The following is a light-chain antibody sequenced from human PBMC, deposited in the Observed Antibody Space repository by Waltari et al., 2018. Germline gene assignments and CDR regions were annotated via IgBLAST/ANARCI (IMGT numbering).Light chain of an antibody. CDR1: KSIGNN. CDR2: VAS. CDR3: QQYNEWPYT. Sequence: GETATLSCRASKSIGNNLAWYQQTPGQAPRLLIYVASSRGTGIPARFFGAGSGTDFTLTISSLQSEDFAVYYCQQYNEWPYTFGQGTKVDLK. J-gene: IGKJ2*01. V-gene: IGKV3-15*01.